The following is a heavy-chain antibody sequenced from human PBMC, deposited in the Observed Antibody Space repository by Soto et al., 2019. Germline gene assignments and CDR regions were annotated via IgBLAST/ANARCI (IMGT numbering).Heavy chain of an antibody. CDR1: GFIFSDYA. Sequence: GGSLRLSCAASGFIFSDYAMTWVRQAPGRGLEWVSTISGTRGRQRNTFYTASVKGRFTVTRDNSKNTLFLQMNSMRVEDTAVYYCATVHNTSRSFDYWGQGTQVTVSS. CDR3: ATVHNTSRSFDY. CDR2: ISGTRGRQRNT. V-gene: IGHV3-23*01. J-gene: IGHJ4*02. D-gene: IGHD1-20*01.